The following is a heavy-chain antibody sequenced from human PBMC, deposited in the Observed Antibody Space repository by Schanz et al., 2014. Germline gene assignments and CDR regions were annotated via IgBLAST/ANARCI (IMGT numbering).Heavy chain of an antibody. Sequence: EVQLVESGGGLVQPGGSLRLSCAASGFTFSSYWMHWVRQVPGKGLVWVSAISGGGGTTYYTDSVKGRFTISRDNSKNTLYLQMNSLRAEDTAVYYCAKGRFGELSAFDIWGQGTMVTVSS. V-gene: IGHV3-23*04. J-gene: IGHJ3*02. CDR3: AKGRFGELSAFDI. D-gene: IGHD3-10*01. CDR2: ISGGGGTT. CDR1: GFTFSSYW.